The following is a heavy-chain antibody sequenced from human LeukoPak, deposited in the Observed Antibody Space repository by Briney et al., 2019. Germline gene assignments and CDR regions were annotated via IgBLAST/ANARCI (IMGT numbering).Heavy chain of an antibody. D-gene: IGHD4-23*01. CDR3: ARGMVKINYYMDV. Sequence: SQTLSLTCAISGDSVSSNSAAWNWIRQSPSRGLEWLGRTYYRSRWYNDYTVSMRSRITINPDTSKNLFSLQLNSVTPEDTAVYYCARGMVKINYYMDVWGKGTTVTVSS. V-gene: IGHV6-1*01. J-gene: IGHJ6*03. CDR1: GDSVSSNSAA. CDR2: TYYRSRWYN.